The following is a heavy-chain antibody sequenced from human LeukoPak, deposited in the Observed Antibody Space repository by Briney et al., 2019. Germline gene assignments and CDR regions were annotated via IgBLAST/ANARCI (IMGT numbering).Heavy chain of an antibody. J-gene: IGHJ4*02. CDR2: IRSKAYGETT. D-gene: IGHD2-2*01. CDR1: GFTFGDYA. Sequence: GGSLRLSCTASGFTFGDYAMSWARQAPGQGLEWLGFIRSKAYGETTEYAASVKGRFTVSRDDSNSLAYLEMNSLQTEDTAVYYCTRPVPYLDYWGQGTLVTVSS. CDR3: TRPVPYLDY. V-gene: IGHV3-49*04.